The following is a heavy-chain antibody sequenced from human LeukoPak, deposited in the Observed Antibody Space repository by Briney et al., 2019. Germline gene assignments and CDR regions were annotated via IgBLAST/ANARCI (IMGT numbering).Heavy chain of an antibody. V-gene: IGHV4-39*01. J-gene: IGHJ4*02. CDR3: ARRPKQPGFWSGYVDY. Sequence: PSETLSLTCTVSGGSIRSSGHNWDWTRQPPGKGLEYIGSIFYSGNTYYNPSLKSRVTISVDTSKNQFSLKLSSVTAADTAVYYCARRPKQPGFWSGYVDYWGQGTLVTVSS. D-gene: IGHD3-3*01. CDR2: IFYSGNT. CDR1: GGSIRSSGHN.